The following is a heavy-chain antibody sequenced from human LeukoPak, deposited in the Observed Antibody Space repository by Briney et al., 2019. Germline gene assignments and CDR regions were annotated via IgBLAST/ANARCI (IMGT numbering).Heavy chain of an antibody. CDR3: ARGLEQITIFGVVQNGMDV. Sequence: SVKVSCKASGGTFSSYAISWVRQAPGQGLEWMGRIIPILGIANYAQKFQGRVTITADKSTSTAYMELSSLRSEDTAVYYCARGLEQITIFGVVQNGMDVWGQGTTVTVSS. CDR1: GGTFSSYA. D-gene: IGHD3-3*01. V-gene: IGHV1-69*04. CDR2: IIPILGIA. J-gene: IGHJ6*02.